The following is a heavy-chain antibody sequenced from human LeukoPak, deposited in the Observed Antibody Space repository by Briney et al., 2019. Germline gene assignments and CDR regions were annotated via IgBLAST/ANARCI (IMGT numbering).Heavy chain of an antibody. Sequence: SETLSLTCTDSGGSFSSTNYYWGWIRRPPGKGLEWIGSIFYSGSTYYNPSLKSRVTISVDTSKNHISLRMSSVTAADTAVYCCARHPSMTTALFDYWGQGTLVTVSS. CDR3: ARHPSMTTALFDY. D-gene: IGHD4-17*01. V-gene: IGHV4-39*01. CDR2: IFYSGST. J-gene: IGHJ4*02. CDR1: GGSFSSTNYY.